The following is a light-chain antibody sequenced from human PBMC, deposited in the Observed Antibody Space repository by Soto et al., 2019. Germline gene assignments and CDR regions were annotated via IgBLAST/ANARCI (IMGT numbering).Light chain of an antibody. V-gene: IGKV1-39*01. J-gene: IGKJ1*01. CDR3: QQTYTYPNS. CDR2: AAS. Sequence: DIQMTQSASSLAASVGDRVTITCRSSQAISNYVSWYQQEPRKAPRLLIYAASSLQSGVPSRFSASGSGTDFTLTISGLQPEDFGTYFCQQTYTYPNSFGQGTKVDIK. CDR1: QAISNY.